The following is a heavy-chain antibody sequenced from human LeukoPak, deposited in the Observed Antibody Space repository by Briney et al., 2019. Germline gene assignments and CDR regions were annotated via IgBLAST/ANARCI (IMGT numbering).Heavy chain of an antibody. J-gene: IGHJ4*02. CDR2: ISGSGGST. CDR1: GFTLSSYA. CDR3: AKRGGGSYWVDY. Sequence: GGSLRLSCAASGFTLSSYAMSWVRQAPGKGLEWVSAISGSGGSTYYADSVKGRFTISRDNSKNTLYLQMNSLRAEDTAVYYCAKRGGGSYWVDYWGQGTLVTVSS. V-gene: IGHV3-23*01. D-gene: IGHD1-26*01.